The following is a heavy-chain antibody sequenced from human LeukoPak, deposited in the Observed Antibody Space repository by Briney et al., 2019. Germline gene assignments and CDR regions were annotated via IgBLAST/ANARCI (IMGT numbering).Heavy chain of an antibody. J-gene: IGHJ6*03. CDR3: AKDGRVLRYFDWTPPSYMDV. D-gene: IGHD3-9*01. V-gene: IGHV3-23*01. CDR1: GFTFCSYA. Sequence: PGGSLRLSCAASGFTFCSYAMSWPPQAPGKGLEGVSAISGSGGSTYYADPVKGRFTISRDNSKTTLYLQMNSLRAEDTAVYYCAKDGRVLRYFDWTPPSYMDVWGKGTTVTVSS. CDR2: ISGSGGST.